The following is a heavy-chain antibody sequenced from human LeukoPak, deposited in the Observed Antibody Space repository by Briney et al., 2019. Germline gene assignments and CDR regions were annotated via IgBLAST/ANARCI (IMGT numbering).Heavy chain of an antibody. Sequence: PGESLRLSCAASGFTFSSYAMSWVRQAPGKGLEWVSAISGSGGSTYYADSVKGRFTISRDNSKNTLYLQMNSLRAEDTAVYYCAKDRWGDYGESDYWGQGTLITVSS. J-gene: IGHJ4*02. V-gene: IGHV3-23*01. D-gene: IGHD4-17*01. CDR1: GFTFSSYA. CDR3: AKDRWGDYGESDY. CDR2: ISGSGGST.